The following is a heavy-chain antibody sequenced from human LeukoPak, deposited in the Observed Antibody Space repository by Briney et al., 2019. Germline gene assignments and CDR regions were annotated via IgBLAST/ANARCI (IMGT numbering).Heavy chain of an antibody. D-gene: IGHD2-15*01. V-gene: IGHV4-59*01. Sequence: PSETLSLTCTVSGGSISGYYWSWIRQSPGGGLEWIGYIYYSGSTNYNPSLKSRVTMSVDTSKTHFTLKVSSVTAADAAVYYCARAVVVAAPVIWFDPWGQGTLVTVSS. J-gene: IGHJ5*02. CDR2: IYYSGST. CDR3: ARAVVVAAPVIWFDP. CDR1: GGSISGYY.